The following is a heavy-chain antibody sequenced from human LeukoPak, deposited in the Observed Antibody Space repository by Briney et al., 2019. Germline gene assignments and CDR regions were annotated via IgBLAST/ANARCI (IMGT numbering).Heavy chain of an antibody. V-gene: IGHV4-34*01. D-gene: IGHD3-3*01. J-gene: IGHJ4*02. CDR1: GGSFSGYY. CDR2: INHSGST. CDR3: ARGTIFGVVINMSRPKFDY. Sequence: PSETLSLTCAVYGGSFSGYYWSWLRQPPGKGLEWIGEINHSGSTNYNPSLKSRVTISVDTSKNQFSLKLSSVTAEDTAVYYCARGTIFGVVINMSRPKFDYWGQGTLVTVSS.